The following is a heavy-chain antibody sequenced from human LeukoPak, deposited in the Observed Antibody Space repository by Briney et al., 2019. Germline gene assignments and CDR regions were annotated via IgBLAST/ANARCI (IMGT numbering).Heavy chain of an antibody. CDR2: ISGSGGST. CDR1: GFTFRSYA. Sequence: GGSLRLSCAASGFTFRSYAMSWVRQAPGKGLEWVSDISGSGGSTYCADSVRGRFTISRDNSKNTLYLKMNSLTAEDTAVYYCAKAKITFRRATHGMDVSGQGTTVTVSS. J-gene: IGHJ6*02. D-gene: IGHD3-16*01. V-gene: IGHV3-23*01. CDR3: AKAKITFRRATHGMDV.